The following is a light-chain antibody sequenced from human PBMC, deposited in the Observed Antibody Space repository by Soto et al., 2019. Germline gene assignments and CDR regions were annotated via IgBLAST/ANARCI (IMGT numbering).Light chain of an antibody. CDR3: PVWETSTDHRGV. CDR1: NLGNKA. CDR2: DDS. V-gene: IGLV3-21*02. J-gene: IGLJ1*01. Sequence: SYELTQPPSVSVAPGQTARITCGGYNLGNKAVHWYQRRPGQAPVLVVYDDSDRPSGIPERFSGSNAVNTATRTITRVEAGEEADDHCPVWETSTDHRGVFGTGAELTVL.